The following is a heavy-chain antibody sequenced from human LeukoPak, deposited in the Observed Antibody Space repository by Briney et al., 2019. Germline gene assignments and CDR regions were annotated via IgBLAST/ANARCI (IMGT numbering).Heavy chain of an antibody. CDR1: GGSISSYY. D-gene: IGHD3-22*01. CDR3: ARSGTDYYDSSGYLPHFDY. V-gene: IGHV4-59*01. J-gene: IGHJ4*02. CDR2: IYYSGST. Sequence: SETLSLTCPVSGGSISSYYWSWIRPPPGKGLEWIGYIYYSGSTNYNPSLKSRVTISVDTSKNQFSLKLSSVTAADTAVYYCARSGTDYYDSSGYLPHFDYWGQGTLVTVSS.